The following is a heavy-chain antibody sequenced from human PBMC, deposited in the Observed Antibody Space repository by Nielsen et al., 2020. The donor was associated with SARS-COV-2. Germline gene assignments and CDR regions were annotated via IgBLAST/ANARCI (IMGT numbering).Heavy chain of an antibody. J-gene: IGHJ6*02. CDR2: IHDSGST. CDR3: ARDPGLATANYYFYAMDV. V-gene: IGHV4-59*01. D-gene: IGHD5-12*01. CDR1: GGSISTYY. Sequence: SEILSLTCTVSGGSISTYYWSWIRQPPGKVLEWIGYIHDSGSTNFNPSLESRVTISLDTSKKQFSLKLSSVTAADTAVYYCARDPGLATANYYFYAMDVWGHGTTVTVSS.